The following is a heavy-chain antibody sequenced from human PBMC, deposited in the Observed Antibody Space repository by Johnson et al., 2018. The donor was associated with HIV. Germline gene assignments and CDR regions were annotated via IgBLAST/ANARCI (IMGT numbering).Heavy chain of an antibody. CDR2: ISWNSGSI. CDR1: GFTFDDYA. D-gene: IGHD3-10*01. V-gene: IGHV3-9*01. CDR3: ARDLRFNRTVQGLIIISGVFDM. J-gene: IGHJ3*02. Sequence: VQLVESGGGLVQPGGSLRLSCAASGFTFDDYAMHWVRQAPGKGLEWVSGISWNSGSIGYADSVKGRFTIPRDNSKNTLYLQMNSLRSEDTAAYSCARDLRFNRTVQGLIIISGVFDMWGQGTVVSVSS.